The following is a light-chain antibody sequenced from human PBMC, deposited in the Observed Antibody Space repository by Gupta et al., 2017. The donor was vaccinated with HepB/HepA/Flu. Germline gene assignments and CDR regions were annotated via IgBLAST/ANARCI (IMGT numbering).Light chain of an antibody. J-gene: IGLJ2*01. CDR3: YSHAGRKV. CDR1: SSDVGNYKF. Sequence: QSALTPPDYVSGSPGQSLTFFCTGISSDVGNYKFVSWYQQHPGKAPKLLIYEVTKRPSGVSDRFSGSKSGNTASLTISGLQAEDEGDYFCYSHAGRKVFGGGTKLTVL. CDR2: EVT. V-gene: IGLV2-23*02.